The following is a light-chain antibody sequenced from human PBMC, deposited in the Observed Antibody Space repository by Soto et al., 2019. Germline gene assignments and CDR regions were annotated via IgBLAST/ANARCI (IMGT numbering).Light chain of an antibody. CDR3: QQYGTSPPWT. CDR1: QSVSSRY. J-gene: IGKJ1*01. CDR2: GAS. V-gene: IGKV3-20*01. Sequence: EIVLTQSPGTLSLSPGERATLSCRASQSVSSRYLAWYQQKPGQAPRLLIYGASSRATGIPDRFSGSGFGTDFTLTISRLEPDDFAVYYCQQYGTSPPWTFGLGTKVEIK.